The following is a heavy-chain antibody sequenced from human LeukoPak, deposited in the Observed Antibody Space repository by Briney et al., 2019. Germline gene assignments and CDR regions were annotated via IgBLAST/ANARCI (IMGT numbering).Heavy chain of an antibody. V-gene: IGHV4-34*01. Sequence: PSETLSLTCAVYGGSLSGYYWSWIRQPPGKGLEWIGEINHSGSTNYNPSLKSRVTISVDTSKNQFSLKLSSVTAADTAVYYCARRSRPAAPGGAFDIWGQGTMVTVSS. CDR3: ARRSRPAAPGGAFDI. CDR1: GGSLSGYY. CDR2: INHSGST. J-gene: IGHJ3*02. D-gene: IGHD2-2*01.